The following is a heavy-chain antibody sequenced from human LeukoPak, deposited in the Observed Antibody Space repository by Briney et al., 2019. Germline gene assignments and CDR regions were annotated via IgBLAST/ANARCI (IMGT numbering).Heavy chain of an antibody. CDR3: AREGATDYYFDP. CDR2: ISDYSGNT. J-gene: IGHJ4*02. V-gene: IGHV1-18*01. CDR1: GYGLSSNG. Sequence: AASVKVSCKASGYGLSSNGISWARQAPGQGLEWMGWISDYSGNTKYAQNFQDRVTLTTDRSTNTAYMELRSLRSDDTAVYYCAREGATDYYFDPWGQGTLVTVSS. D-gene: IGHD4-11*01.